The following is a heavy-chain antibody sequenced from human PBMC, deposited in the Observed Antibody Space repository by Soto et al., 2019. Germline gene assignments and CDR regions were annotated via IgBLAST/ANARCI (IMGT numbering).Heavy chain of an antibody. CDR1: GFTFSSYA. J-gene: IGHJ4*02. Sequence: EVQLLESGGGLVQPGGSLRLSCAASGFTFSSYAMSWVRQAPGKGLEWVSAISGSGGSTYYADSVKGRFTISRDNSNNSLYLQMNRLRAEDTAVYYCAKDKYTVTIRARYYFDYWGQGTLVTVSS. V-gene: IGHV3-23*01. CDR3: AKDKYTVTIRARYYFDY. CDR2: ISGSGGST. D-gene: IGHD4-17*01.